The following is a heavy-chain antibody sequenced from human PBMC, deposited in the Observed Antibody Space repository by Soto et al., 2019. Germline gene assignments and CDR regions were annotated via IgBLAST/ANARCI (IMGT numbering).Heavy chain of an antibody. Sequence: QVQLVQSGAEVKKPGASMKISCKASGYLFMDYYIHWLRQAPGQGLEWMGVINPDGGSTSYAQRIQGRLTVTADTSTSTVFLDLNSVTVDDTAFYFCARDPRSRNYVGFWDYWGQGTLVTVST. CDR2: INPDGGST. D-gene: IGHD3-16*01. V-gene: IGHV1-46*01. J-gene: IGHJ4*02. CDR1: GYLFMDYY. CDR3: ARDPRSRNYVGFWDY.